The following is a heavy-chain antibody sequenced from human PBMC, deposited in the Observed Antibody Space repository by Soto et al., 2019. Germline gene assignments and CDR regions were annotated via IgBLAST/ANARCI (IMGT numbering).Heavy chain of an antibody. CDR1: GYTFTSYG. CDR3: ARDLGQQLFDY. D-gene: IGHD6-13*01. CDR2: INAYNGNK. Sequence: ASVKVSCKASGYTFTSYGISWVRQAPGQGLEWMGWINAYNGNKKYAQKLQGRVTMTTDTSTSTAYMELRSLRSDDTAVYYCARDLGQQLFDYWGQGPLVNVPQ. J-gene: IGHJ4*02. V-gene: IGHV1-18*01.